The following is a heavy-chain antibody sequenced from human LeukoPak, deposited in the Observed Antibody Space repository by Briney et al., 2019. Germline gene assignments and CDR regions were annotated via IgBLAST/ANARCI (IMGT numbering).Heavy chain of an antibody. V-gene: IGHV3-7*05. J-gene: IGHJ4*02. CDR1: GFTFSSYW. D-gene: IGHD4-17*01. Sequence: GGSLRLSCAASGFTFSSYWMTWVRQAPGKGLEWVANIKQDGSEKYYVDSVKGRFTASRDNAKNSLYLQMNSLRAEDTAAYYCARCSGELSIFDYWGQGNLVTVSS. CDR3: ARCSGELSIFDY. CDR2: IKQDGSEK.